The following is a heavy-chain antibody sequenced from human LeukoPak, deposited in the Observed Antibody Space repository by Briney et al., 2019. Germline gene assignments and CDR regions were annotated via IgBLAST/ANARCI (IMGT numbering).Heavy chain of an antibody. CDR3: AKAFREYGSSTYSSFDI. D-gene: IGHD6-13*01. CDR1: GFTFSSYA. Sequence: GGSLRLSCAASGFTFSSYAMSWVRQAPGKGPQWVSTITGTTHYAGSVRGRFTISRDNSKNILYLQMNSLSTEDTAIYYCAKAFREYGSSTYSSFDIWGQGTMVTVSS. CDR2: ITGTT. V-gene: IGHV3-23*01. J-gene: IGHJ3*02.